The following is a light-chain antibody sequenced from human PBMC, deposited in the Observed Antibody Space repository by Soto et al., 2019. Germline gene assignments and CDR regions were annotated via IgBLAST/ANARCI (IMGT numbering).Light chain of an antibody. V-gene: IGKV3-15*01. CDR1: ESVNTN. Sequence: IVKTQSPATLSFSPGAKAAISCRPSESVNTNLAWYQQRPGQAPRLLIYHASTRATGIPARFSGSGSGTEFTLTISSLQSEDFAVYYCQQYNNWPPYTFGQGTKVDIK. CDR2: HAS. J-gene: IGKJ2*01. CDR3: QQYNNWPPYT.